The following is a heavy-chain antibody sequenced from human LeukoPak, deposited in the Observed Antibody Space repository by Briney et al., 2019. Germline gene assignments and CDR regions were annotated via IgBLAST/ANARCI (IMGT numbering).Heavy chain of an antibody. CDR2: ISWNSGSI. D-gene: IGHD2-15*01. Sequence: PGRSLRLSCAASGFTFDDYAMHWVRQAPGKGLEWVSGISWNSGSIGYADSVKGRFTISRDNAKNSVYLQMNSLRAEDTAVYYCARGKDYFDSWGQGTLVTVSS. CDR3: ARGKDYFDS. CDR1: GFTFDDYA. J-gene: IGHJ4*02. V-gene: IGHV3-9*01.